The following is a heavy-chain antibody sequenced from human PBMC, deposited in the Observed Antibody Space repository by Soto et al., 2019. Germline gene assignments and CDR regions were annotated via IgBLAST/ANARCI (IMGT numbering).Heavy chain of an antibody. Sequence: GGSLRLSCAASGFTFSSYGMHWVRQAPGKGLEWVAVIWYDGSNKYYADSVKGRFTISRDNSKNTLYLQMNSLRAEDTAVYYYARDWYYYDSSGYDPADAFDIWGQGTMVTVSS. CDR2: IWYDGSNK. CDR1: GFTFSSYG. D-gene: IGHD3-22*01. V-gene: IGHV3-33*01. J-gene: IGHJ3*02. CDR3: ARDWYYYDSSGYDPADAFDI.